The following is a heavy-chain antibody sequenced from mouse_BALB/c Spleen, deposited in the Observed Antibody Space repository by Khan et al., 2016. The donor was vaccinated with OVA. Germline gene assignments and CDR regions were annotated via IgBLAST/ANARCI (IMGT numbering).Heavy chain of an antibody. CDR1: GYSITSGYG. Sequence: EVKLEESGPGLVKPSQSLSLTCTVTGYSITSGYGWNWIRQFPGNILEWMGYLSYSGSTNYNPSLKSRIDITRDTTKNQFFLQLNSVTTEETATNEWARKERIKYWGQGTTLTVAS. J-gene: IGHJ2*01. V-gene: IGHV3-2*02. CDR2: LSYSGST. CDR3: ARKERIKY.